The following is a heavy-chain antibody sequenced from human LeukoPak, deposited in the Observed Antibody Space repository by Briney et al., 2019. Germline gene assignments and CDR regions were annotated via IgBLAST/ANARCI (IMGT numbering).Heavy chain of an antibody. CDR1: GYTFTEYY. Sequence: ASVKVSCKASGYTFTEYYMHWVRQAPGQGLEWMGWINPHGGGTNYAQKFQGRVTMTRDTSISTAYMELSRLRSDDTAVYYCARFDQVSETAGGYWGQGNLLTVS. D-gene: IGHD5/OR15-5a*01. CDR3: ARFDQVSETAGGY. J-gene: IGHJ4*02. V-gene: IGHV1-2*02. CDR2: INPHGGGT.